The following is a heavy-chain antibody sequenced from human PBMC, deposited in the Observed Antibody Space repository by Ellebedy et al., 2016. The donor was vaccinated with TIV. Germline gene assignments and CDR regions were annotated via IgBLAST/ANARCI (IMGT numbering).Heavy chain of an antibody. CDR1: GYTFPSHG. Sequence: AASVKVSCKASGYTFPSHGISWARQAPGQGLEWMGWISGYNGDTNYAQQFQGRLTLTTDTSTSTAYMELRSLTSDDTAVYFCARTAAAGTALGDYWGQGTLVTVSS. CDR2: ISGYNGDT. J-gene: IGHJ4*02. V-gene: IGHV1-18*01. CDR3: ARTAAAGTALGDY. D-gene: IGHD6-13*01.